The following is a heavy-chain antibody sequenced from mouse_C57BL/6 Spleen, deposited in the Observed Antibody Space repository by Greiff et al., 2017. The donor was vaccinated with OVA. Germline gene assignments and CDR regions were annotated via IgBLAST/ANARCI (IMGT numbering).Heavy chain of an antibody. Sequence: VQLQQSGAELVRPGASVKLSCKASGYTFTDYYINWVKQRPGQGLEWIARIYRSGNTYYNEKFKGKATLTAEKSSSTAYMQLSSLTSEDSAVYFCARGTAQVTFAYWGQGTLVTVSA. J-gene: IGHJ3*01. V-gene: IGHV1-76*01. CDR1: GYTFTDYY. CDR3: ARGTAQVTFAY. D-gene: IGHD3-2*02. CDR2: IYRSGNT.